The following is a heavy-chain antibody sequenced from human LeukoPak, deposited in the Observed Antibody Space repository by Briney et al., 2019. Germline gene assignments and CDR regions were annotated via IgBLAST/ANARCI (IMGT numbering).Heavy chain of an antibody. V-gene: IGHV4-30-4*08. CDR2: IYYSGST. Sequence: SETLSLTCTVSGGSISSGGYYWSWIRQHPGKGLEWIGYIYYSGSTYYNPSLKSRVTISVDTSKNQFSLKLSSVTAADTAVYYCASSHDYGDYVWDYWGQGTLVTVSS. CDR1: GGSISSGGYY. CDR3: ASSHDYGDYVWDY. D-gene: IGHD4-17*01. J-gene: IGHJ4*02.